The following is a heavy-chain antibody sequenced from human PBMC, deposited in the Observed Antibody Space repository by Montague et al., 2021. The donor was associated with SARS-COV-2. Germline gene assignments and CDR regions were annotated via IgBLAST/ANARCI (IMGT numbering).Heavy chain of an antibody. CDR2: IYYTGSN. V-gene: IGHV4-59*01. CDR3: ARAQNICFIANCVNYFDL. CDR1: GGSTRSYY. Sequence: SETLSLTCSVSGGSTRSYYWTWIRQSPGKGLQWIGYIYYTGSNKFNPSLKTRVSMSLDASKNHFSLRLSAVTAADTARYYCARAQNICFIANCVNYFDLWGLGALVTVSS. D-gene: IGHD2-15*01. J-gene: IGHJ4*02.